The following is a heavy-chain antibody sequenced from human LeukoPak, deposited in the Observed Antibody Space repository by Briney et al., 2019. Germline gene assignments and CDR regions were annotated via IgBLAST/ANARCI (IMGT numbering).Heavy chain of an antibody. Sequence: SVKVSCKASGGTFSSYAISWVRQAPGQGLEWMGGIIPIFGTANYAQKFQGRVTITADESTSTAYMELSSLRSEDTAVYYCARDRAGGPHPFDYWGQGTLVTVSS. V-gene: IGHV1-69*13. CDR3: ARDRAGGPHPFDY. J-gene: IGHJ4*02. CDR2: IIPIFGTA. CDR1: GGTFSSYA.